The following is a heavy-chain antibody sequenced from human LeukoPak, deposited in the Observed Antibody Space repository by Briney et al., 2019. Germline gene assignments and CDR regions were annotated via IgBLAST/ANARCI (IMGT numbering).Heavy chain of an antibody. V-gene: IGHV3-23*01. CDR3: AKDPEAYYYDSSGFPLGY. J-gene: IGHJ4*02. D-gene: IGHD3-22*01. CDR1: GFTFSSYA. Sequence: GALRLSCAASGFTFSSYAMSWVRQAPGKGLEWVSAISGSGGSTYYADSVKGRFTISRDNSKNTLYLQMNSVRAEDTAVYYCAKDPEAYYYDSSGFPLGYWGQGTLVTVSS. CDR2: ISGSGGST.